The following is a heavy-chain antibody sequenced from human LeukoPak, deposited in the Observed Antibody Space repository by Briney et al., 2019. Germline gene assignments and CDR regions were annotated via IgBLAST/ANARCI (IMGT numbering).Heavy chain of an antibody. CDR3: ARRGSRDGYNFALDY. V-gene: IGHV4-39*01. J-gene: IGHJ4*02. Sequence: PSETLSLTCTVSGGSISSSSYYWGWIRQPPGKGLEWIGSIYYSGSTYYNPSLKSRVTISVDTSKNQFSLKLSSVTAADTAVYYCARRGSRDGYNFALDYWGQGTLVTVSS. D-gene: IGHD5-24*01. CDR2: IYYSGST. CDR1: GGSISSSSYY.